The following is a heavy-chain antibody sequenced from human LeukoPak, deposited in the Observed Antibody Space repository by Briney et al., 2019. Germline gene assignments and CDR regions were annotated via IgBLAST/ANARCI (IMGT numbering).Heavy chain of an antibody. CDR1: GYTFTSYG. V-gene: IGHV1-18*01. D-gene: IGHD3-3*01. Sequence: ASVKVSCKASGYTFTSYGISWVRQAPGQGLEWMGWINAYNGNTNYAQKLQGRVTMTTDTSTSTAYMELRSLRSDDTAVYYCARTRPKVLRFLEWLSYNWFDPWGQGTLVTVSS. CDR3: ARTRPKVLRFLEWLSYNWFDP. CDR2: INAYNGNT. J-gene: IGHJ5*02.